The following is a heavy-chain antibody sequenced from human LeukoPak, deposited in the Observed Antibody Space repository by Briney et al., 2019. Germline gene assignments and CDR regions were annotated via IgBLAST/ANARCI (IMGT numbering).Heavy chain of an antibody. CDR1: GGSISSYY. D-gene: IGHD3-22*01. J-gene: IGHJ4*02. CDR3: ARQGIGRTYYYDSSGFDY. V-gene: IGHV4-59*08. Sequence: PSETLSLTCTVSGGSISSYYWSWIRQPPGNGLEWIGYIYSSGSTNYNPSLKSRVTIPVDTSKNQSSLKLSSVTAADTAVYYCARQGIGRTYYYDSSGFDYWGQGTLVTVSS. CDR2: IYSSGST.